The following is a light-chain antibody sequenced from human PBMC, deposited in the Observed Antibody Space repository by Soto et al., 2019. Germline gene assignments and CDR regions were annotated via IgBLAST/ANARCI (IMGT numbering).Light chain of an antibody. CDR2: DAS. V-gene: IGKV3-11*01. CDR3: QQYGSSPIT. CDR1: QSIRNS. Sequence: EIVLTQSPATLSLSPGERATLSCRASQSIRNSLAWYQQKPGQAPRLLIYDASNRATGIPARFSGSGSGTDFTLTISRLEPEDFAVYYCQQYGSSPITFGQGTRLEIK. J-gene: IGKJ5*01.